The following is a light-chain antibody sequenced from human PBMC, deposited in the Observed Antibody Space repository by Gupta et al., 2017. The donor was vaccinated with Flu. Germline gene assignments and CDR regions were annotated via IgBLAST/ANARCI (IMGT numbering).Light chain of an antibody. V-gene: IGKV1-9*01. J-gene: IGKJ4*01. CDR1: QGITYY. CDR3: EQLSRFPRT. Sequence: DIQLSQSPSFLSASAGDRVTIACRASQGITYYLAWSQQRPVKAPKLLIYGASTLLSGVPPRSSGSGSGTELTLTMSSFRPEKFAADFCEQLSRFPRTFGEGTKVEIK. CDR2: GAS.